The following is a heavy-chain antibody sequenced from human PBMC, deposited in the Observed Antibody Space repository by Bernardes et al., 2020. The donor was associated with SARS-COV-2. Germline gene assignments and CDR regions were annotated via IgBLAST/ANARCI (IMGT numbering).Heavy chain of an antibody. CDR1: GFDFSDYW. CDR3: ARSAGMDV. J-gene: IGHJ6*02. V-gene: IGHV3-7*03. CDR2: IKRDGRET. Sequence: GGSLRLSCAGSGFDFSDYWMTWVRQAPGMGLEWVANIKRDGRETYYVDSVKGRFTISRDNAKNLVFLQMNSLRAGDTAVFYCARSAGMDVWGQGTMVTVSS.